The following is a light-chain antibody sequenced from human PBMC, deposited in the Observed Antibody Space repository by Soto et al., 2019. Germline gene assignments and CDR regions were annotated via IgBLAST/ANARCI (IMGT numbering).Light chain of an antibody. Sequence: QSALTQPASVSGSPGQSITISCTGTRSDVGGGNYVSWYQQHPGKAPKLMIYDVTYRPSGVSNRFSGSKSGNTASLTISGLQAEDEADYYCCSYTTTSTLYVFGTGTKLTVL. CDR1: RSDVGGGNY. V-gene: IGLV2-14*01. CDR3: CSYTTTSTLYV. J-gene: IGLJ1*01. CDR2: DVT.